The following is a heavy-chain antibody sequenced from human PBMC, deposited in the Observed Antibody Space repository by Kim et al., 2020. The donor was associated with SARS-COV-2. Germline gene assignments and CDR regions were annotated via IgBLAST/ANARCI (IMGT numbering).Heavy chain of an antibody. Sequence: YYNPSRKGRVTISVDTSKNQFVLKLSSVTAADTAVYYCASFGVRGVNFDYWGQGTLVTVSS. J-gene: IGHJ4*02. V-gene: IGHV4-39*01. CDR3: ASFGVRGVNFDY. D-gene: IGHD3-10*01.